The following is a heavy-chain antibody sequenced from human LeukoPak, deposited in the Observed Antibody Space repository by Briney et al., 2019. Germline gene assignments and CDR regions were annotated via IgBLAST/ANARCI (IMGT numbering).Heavy chain of an antibody. J-gene: IGHJ4*02. V-gene: IGHV3-49*03. D-gene: IGHD3-3*01. CDR1: GFTFGDSG. CDR2: IRSKAYGGAL. CDR3: SRAPYYDFWCDY. Sequence: PGWSLRLSCTASGFTFGDSGMSWFRQAPGKGLEWVGFIRSKAYGGALEYAASVKGRFTISRDDSKSIAYLLMNSLKTEDTAVYYCSRAPYYDFWCDYWGQGTLVTVSS.